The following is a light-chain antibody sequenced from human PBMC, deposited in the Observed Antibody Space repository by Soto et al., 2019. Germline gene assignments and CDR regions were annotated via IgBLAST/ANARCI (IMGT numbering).Light chain of an antibody. J-gene: IGLJ1*01. CDR1: SSDVGGYNY. Sequence: QSALTQPASVSGSPGQSITISCTGTSSDVGGYNYVSWYQQHPGKAPKLMIYDVSNRPSGVSNRFSGSKSGNTASLTISGLPAEDEADYYCSSYTSSSTQVFGTGTKLTVL. CDR3: SSYTSSSTQV. V-gene: IGLV2-14*01. CDR2: DVS.